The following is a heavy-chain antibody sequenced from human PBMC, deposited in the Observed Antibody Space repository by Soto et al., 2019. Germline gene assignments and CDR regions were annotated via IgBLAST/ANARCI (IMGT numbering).Heavy chain of an antibody. D-gene: IGHD3-22*01. V-gene: IGHV1-69*01. CDR2: IIPIFGTA. CDR3: ARETHPYYYDSSGYYTFDY. J-gene: IGHJ4*02. CDR1: GGTFSSYA. Sequence: QVQLVQSGAEVKKPGSSVKVSCKASGGTFSSYAISWVRQAPGQGLEWMGGIIPIFGTANYAQKFQGRVTITADESTRTAYMELSSLRSEDTAVYYCARETHPYYYDSSGYYTFDYWGQGTLVTVSS.